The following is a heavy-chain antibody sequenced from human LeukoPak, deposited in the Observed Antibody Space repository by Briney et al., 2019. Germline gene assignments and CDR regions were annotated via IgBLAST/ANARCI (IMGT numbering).Heavy chain of an antibody. D-gene: IGHD2-2*01. CDR1: GGSFSGYY. CDR2: INHSGST. CDR3: ARHVPSRYCSSASCPFDY. V-gene: IGHV4-34*01. Sequence: SETLSLTCAVYGGSFSGYYWSWIRQPPGKGLEWIGEINHSGSTNYNPSLKSRVTISVDTSKNQFSLKLSSVTAADTAVYYCARHVPSRYCSSASCPFDYWGQGTLVTVSS. J-gene: IGHJ4*02.